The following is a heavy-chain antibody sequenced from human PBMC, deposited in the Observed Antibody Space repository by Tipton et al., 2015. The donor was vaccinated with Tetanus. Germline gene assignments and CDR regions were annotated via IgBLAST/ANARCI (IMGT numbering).Heavy chain of an antibody. D-gene: IGHD2-8*01. V-gene: IGHV5-51*01. CDR2: IYPGDSDT. CDR3: ARAHCTDGVCNFDF. CDR1: GYIFNNYW. Sequence: VQLVQSGGEVKKPGESLKISCKGSGYIFNNYWIGWVRQKPGKGLEWMGIIYPGDSDTRYSPSSQGQVTISGDKSINTAYLQWSSLKASDTSMFYCARAHCTDGVCNFDFWGQGALVTVAS. J-gene: IGHJ4*02.